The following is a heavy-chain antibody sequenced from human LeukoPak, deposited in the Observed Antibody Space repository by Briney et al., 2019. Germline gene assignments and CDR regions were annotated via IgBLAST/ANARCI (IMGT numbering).Heavy chain of an antibody. J-gene: IGHJ4*02. CDR1: GGSFSGYY. Sequence: PSETLSLTCAVYGGSFSGYYWSWIRQPPGKGLEWIGEINHSGSTNYNSSLKSRVTISVDTSKNQFSLKLSSVTAADTAVYYCASLRERSYYTRGFDYWGQGTLVTVSS. CDR2: INHSGST. V-gene: IGHV4-34*01. D-gene: IGHD5-18*01. CDR3: ASLRERSYYTRGFDY.